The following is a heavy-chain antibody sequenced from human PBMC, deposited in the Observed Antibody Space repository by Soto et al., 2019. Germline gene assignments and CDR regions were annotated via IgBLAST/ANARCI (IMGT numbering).Heavy chain of an antibody. D-gene: IGHD2-15*01. V-gene: IGHV3-21*01. J-gene: IGHJ6*02. CDR1: GLAFTSYA. CDR2: VDSSANT. CDR3: ARDRGYDADDYYYNAMDV. Sequence: GGSLRLSCQASGLAFTSYAMSWVRQAPGKGLEWVSLVDSSANTFYADSVKGRFTISRDNAQNSLFLQINSLRAEDTAVYYCARDRGYDADDYYYNAMDVWGQGTTVTVSS.